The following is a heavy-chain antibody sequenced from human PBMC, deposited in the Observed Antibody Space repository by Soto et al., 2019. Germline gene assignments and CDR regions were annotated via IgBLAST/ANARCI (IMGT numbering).Heavy chain of an antibody. V-gene: IGHV3-23*01. J-gene: IGHJ4*02. CDR2: VSGSGTST. Sequence: GGSLRLSCAASGFSFSSYAMSWVRQAPGKGLEWVSSVSGSGTSTYYADSVKGRFTISRDNSKNTMYLQMSSLRAEDTALYFCAKENPPDYGDYVDWWGQGTLVTVSS. D-gene: IGHD4-17*01. CDR1: GFSFSSYA. CDR3: AKENPPDYGDYVDW.